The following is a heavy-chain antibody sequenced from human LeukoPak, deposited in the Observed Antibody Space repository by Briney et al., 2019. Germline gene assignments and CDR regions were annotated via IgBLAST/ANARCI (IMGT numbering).Heavy chain of an antibody. V-gene: IGHV3-23*01. D-gene: IGHD3-9*01. Sequence: GGSLRLSCAASGFTFSSSAMNWVRQAPGEGLEWVSTVSGGGDTYYADSVKGRFTISRDTSKNTLYLQMNSLRAEDTAVYYCAKEGRYYDILTGYYVRNHFDYWGQGTLVTVSS. CDR2: VSGGGDT. J-gene: IGHJ4*02. CDR1: GFTFSSSA. CDR3: AKEGRYYDILTGYYVRNHFDY.